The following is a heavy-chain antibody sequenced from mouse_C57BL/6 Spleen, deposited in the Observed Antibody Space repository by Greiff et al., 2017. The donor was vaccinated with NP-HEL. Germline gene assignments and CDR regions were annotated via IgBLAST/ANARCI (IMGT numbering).Heavy chain of an antibody. CDR3: ARILRSISPDFDY. V-gene: IGHV1-81*01. CDR1: GYTFTSYG. Sequence: QVQLKESGAELARPGASVKLSCKASGYTFTSYGISWVKQRTGQGLEWIGEIYPRSGNTYYNEKFKGKATLTADKSSSTAYMELRSLTSEDSAVYFCARILRSISPDFDYWGQGTTLTVSS. CDR2: IYPRSGNT. D-gene: IGHD1-1*01. J-gene: IGHJ2*01.